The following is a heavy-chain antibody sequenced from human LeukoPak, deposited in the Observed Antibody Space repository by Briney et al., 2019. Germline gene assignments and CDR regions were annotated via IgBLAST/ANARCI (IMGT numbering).Heavy chain of an antibody. CDR3: ARDRSSSSWYFDL. CDR2: IYYSGNT. V-gene: IGHV4-59*01. J-gene: IGHJ2*01. Sequence: SETLSLTCTVSGDSISSYYWSWIRQPPGKGLEWIGYIYYSGNTNYNPSLKSRVTISVDTSKNQFSLNLSSVTAADTAVYYCARDRSSSSWYFDLWGRGTLVTVSS. CDR1: GDSISSYY. D-gene: IGHD6-13*01.